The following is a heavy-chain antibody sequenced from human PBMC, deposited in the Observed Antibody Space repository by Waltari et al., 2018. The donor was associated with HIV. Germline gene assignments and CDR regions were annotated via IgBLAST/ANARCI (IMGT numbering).Heavy chain of an antibody. CDR2: IIPIFGTA. Sequence: QVQLVQSGAEVKKPGSSVKVSCKASGGTFSSYAIRWVRQAPGQGLEWMGGIIPIFGTANYAQKCQGRVTITADESTSTAYMELSSLRSEDTAVYYCARDPGYYDSSGSHPGYWGQGTLVTVSS. CDR3: ARDPGYYDSSGSHPGY. CDR1: GGTFSSYA. V-gene: IGHV1-69*01. J-gene: IGHJ4*02. D-gene: IGHD3-22*01.